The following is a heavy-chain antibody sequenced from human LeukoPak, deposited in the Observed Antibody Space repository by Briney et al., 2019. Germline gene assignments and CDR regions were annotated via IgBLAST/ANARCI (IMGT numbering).Heavy chain of an antibody. Sequence: GGSLRLSCAASGFTFSSYAMSWVRQAPGKGLEWVSAISGSGGSTYYADSVKGRFTISRDNAKNSLYLQMNSLRAEDTAVYYCARDRARTTVTGNDYWGQGTLVTVSS. CDR2: ISGSGGST. CDR3: ARDRARTTVTGNDY. V-gene: IGHV3-23*01. J-gene: IGHJ4*02. CDR1: GFTFSSYA. D-gene: IGHD4-17*01.